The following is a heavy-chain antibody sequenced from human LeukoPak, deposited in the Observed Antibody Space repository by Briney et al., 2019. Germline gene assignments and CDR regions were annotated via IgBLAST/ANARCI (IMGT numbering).Heavy chain of an antibody. CDR3: ARASGSGVDY. J-gene: IGHJ4*02. CDR1: GFTFSSYS. V-gene: IGHV3-21*01. Sequence: GGSLRLSCAASGFTFSSYSMNWVRQAPGKGLEWVSSISSSSSYIYHADSVKGRFTISRDNAKNSLYLQMNSLRAKDTAVYYCARASGSGVDYWGQGTLVTVSS. D-gene: IGHD3-10*01. CDR2: ISSSSSYI.